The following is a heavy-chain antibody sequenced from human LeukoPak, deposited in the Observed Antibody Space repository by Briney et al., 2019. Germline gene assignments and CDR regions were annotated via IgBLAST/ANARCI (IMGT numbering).Heavy chain of an antibody. Sequence: ASVKVSCKASGYTSTGYYMHWVRQAPGQGLEWMGRINPNSGGTNYAQKFQGRVTMTRDTSISTAYMELSRLRSDDTAVYYCARISCYGSGSYYKEWGQGTLVTVSS. CDR3: ARISCYGSGSYYKE. CDR1: GYTSTGYY. D-gene: IGHD3-10*01. J-gene: IGHJ4*02. CDR2: INPNSGGT. V-gene: IGHV1-2*06.